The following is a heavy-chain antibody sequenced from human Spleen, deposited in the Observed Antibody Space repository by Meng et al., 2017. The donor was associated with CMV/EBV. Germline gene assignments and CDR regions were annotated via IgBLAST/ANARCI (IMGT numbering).Heavy chain of an antibody. J-gene: IGHJ4*02. CDR2: IYSGDSSI. D-gene: IGHD3-3*01. V-gene: IGHV3-23*03. CDR3: ARVPLWSGYYIFDY. CDR1: GFTFKSHA. Sequence: ASGFTFKSHAMNWVRQAPGKGLEWVSVIYSGDSSIYYANSVKGRFTISRDNSKNTLYLQMNNLRAEDTAVYFCARVPLWSGYYIFDYWGQGTLVTVSS.